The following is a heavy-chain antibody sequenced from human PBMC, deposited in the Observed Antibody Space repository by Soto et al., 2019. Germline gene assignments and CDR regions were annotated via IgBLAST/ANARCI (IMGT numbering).Heavy chain of an antibody. Sequence: PGESLKISCKGSGYSFTSYWISWVRQMPGKGLEWMGRIDPSDSYTNYSPSFQGHVTISADKSISTAYLQWSSLKASDTAMYYCARREKKWMETHYYYGMDVWGQGTTVTVSS. CDR3: ARREKKWMETHYYYGMDV. J-gene: IGHJ6*02. CDR2: IDPSDSYT. D-gene: IGHD6-19*01. V-gene: IGHV5-10-1*01. CDR1: GYSFTSYW.